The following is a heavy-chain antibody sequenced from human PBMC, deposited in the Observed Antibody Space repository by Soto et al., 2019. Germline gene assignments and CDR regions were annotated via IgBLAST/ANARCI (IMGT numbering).Heavy chain of an antibody. CDR2: ISGSDDKT. J-gene: IGHJ6*02. CDR1: GFTFSRHG. CDR3: AKDSAAEGNLYYGLDV. D-gene: IGHD6-13*01. V-gene: IGHV3-23*01. Sequence: EVQLLESGGGSAQPGGSLRLSCAASGFTFSRHGMNWVRQAPGKGLEWVSLISGSDDKTYYADSVRGRFTISRDKSTNTLYLQMNSLRAEDTAVYYCAKDSAAEGNLYYGLDVWGQGTTVTVSS.